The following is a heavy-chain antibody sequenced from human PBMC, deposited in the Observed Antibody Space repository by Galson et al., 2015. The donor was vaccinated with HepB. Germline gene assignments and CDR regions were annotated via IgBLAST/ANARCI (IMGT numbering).Heavy chain of an antibody. J-gene: IGHJ4*02. CDR2: ISYDGSNK. CDR1: GFTFSSYA. D-gene: IGHD6-19*01. CDR3: ARVWAVAGIFDY. V-gene: IGHV3-30-3*01. Sequence: SLRLSCAASGFTFSSYAMHWVRQAPGKGLEWVAVISYDGSNKYYADSVKGRFTISRDNSKNTLYLQMNSLRAEDTAVYYCARVWAVAGIFDYWGQGTLVTVSS.